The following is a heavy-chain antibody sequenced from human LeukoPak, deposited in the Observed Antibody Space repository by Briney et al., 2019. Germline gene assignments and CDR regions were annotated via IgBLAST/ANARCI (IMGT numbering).Heavy chain of an antibody. D-gene: IGHD3-22*01. CDR2: INHSGST. Sequence: SETLPLTCAVYGGSFSGYYWSWIRQPPGKGLEWIREINHSGSTNYNPSLKSRVTISVDTSKNQFSLKLSSVTAADTAVYYCASGPYDSSGYYFDYWGQGTLVTASA. CDR1: GGSFSGYY. V-gene: IGHV4-34*01. CDR3: ASGPYDSSGYYFDY. J-gene: IGHJ4*02.